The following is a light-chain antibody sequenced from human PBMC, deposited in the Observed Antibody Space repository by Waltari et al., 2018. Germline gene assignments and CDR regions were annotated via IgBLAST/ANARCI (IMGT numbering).Light chain of an antibody. CDR2: DVS. CDR3: TSHASGSTLYV. J-gene: IGLJ1*01. Sequence: QSALTQPASVSGSPGQSITISCTGTSSDIGAYNYVSWYQQHPGKAPKLMISDVSNRPSGVSNRFSGSKSGNTASLTISGLQAEDEADYYCTSHASGSTLYVFGTGT. V-gene: IGLV2-14*01. CDR1: SSDIGAYNY.